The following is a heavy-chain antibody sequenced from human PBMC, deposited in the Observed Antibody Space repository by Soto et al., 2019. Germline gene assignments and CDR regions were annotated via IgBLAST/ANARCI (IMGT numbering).Heavy chain of an antibody. D-gene: IGHD6-19*01. CDR1: GGSISSGGYY. CDR3: ASDEASSGRFDY. Sequence: PSETLSLTCTVSGGSISSGGYYWSWIRQHPGKGLEWIGYIYYSGSTYYNPSLKSRVTISVDTSKNQFSLKLSSVTAADTAVYYCASDEASSGRFDYWGQGTLVTVSS. J-gene: IGHJ4*02. CDR2: IYYSGST. V-gene: IGHV4-31*03.